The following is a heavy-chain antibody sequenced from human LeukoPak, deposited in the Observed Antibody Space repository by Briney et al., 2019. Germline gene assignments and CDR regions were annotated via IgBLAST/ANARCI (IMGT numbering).Heavy chain of an antibody. V-gene: IGHV4-59*04. Sequence: SETLSLTCTVSGGSITSYYWSWIRQTPGKGLEWIGTVYYSGSTYYNTSLKSRLTISVDTSKNQISLQLTSVTAADMAVYYCATYSGSYFVDHWGQGTLVTVSS. CDR3: ATYSGSYFVDH. D-gene: IGHD1-26*01. CDR1: GGSITSYY. J-gene: IGHJ4*02. CDR2: VYYSGST.